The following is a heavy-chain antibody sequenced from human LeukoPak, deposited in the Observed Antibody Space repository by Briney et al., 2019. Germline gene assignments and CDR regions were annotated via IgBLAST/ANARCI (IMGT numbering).Heavy chain of an antibody. CDR1: GGSFSGYY. CDR2: INHSGST. CDR3: ARASRIMITFGGVNVGHYFDY. V-gene: IGHV4-34*01. D-gene: IGHD3-16*02. Sequence: SETLSLTCAVYGGSFSGYYWSWIRQPPGKGLEWSGEINHSGSTNYNPSLKSRVTISVDTSKNQFSLKLSSVTAADTAVYYCARASRIMITFGGVNVGHYFDYWGQGTLVTVSS. J-gene: IGHJ4*02.